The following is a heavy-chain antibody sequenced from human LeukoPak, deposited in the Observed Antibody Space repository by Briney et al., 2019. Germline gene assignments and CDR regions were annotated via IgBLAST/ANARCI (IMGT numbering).Heavy chain of an antibody. D-gene: IGHD4-11*01. V-gene: IGHV3-23*01. CDR3: AKGPNDDSNYSFEY. CDR2: ITGGGAGT. CDR1: GFTFRKYA. J-gene: IGHJ4*02. Sequence: PGGSLRLSCAASGFTFRKYAMSWVRQAPGKGLEWVSVITGGGAGTYYADSVKGRFTISRDNSKNTLYVQMSSLRVDDTAVYYCAKGPNDDSNYSFEYWGQGTLLTVSS.